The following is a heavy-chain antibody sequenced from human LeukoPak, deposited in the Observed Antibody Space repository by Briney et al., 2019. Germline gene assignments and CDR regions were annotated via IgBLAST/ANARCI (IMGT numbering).Heavy chain of an antibody. D-gene: IGHD2-15*01. CDR1: GFTFSSYG. CDR2: ISYVGSNK. Sequence: GRSLRLSYAASGFTFSSYGMHWVRQAPGKGLEWVAVISYVGSNKYYADSVKGRFTISRDNSKNTLYLQMNSLRAEDTAVYYCAKDASWSFDYWGQGTLVTVSS. V-gene: IGHV3-30*18. CDR3: AKDASWSFDY. J-gene: IGHJ4*02.